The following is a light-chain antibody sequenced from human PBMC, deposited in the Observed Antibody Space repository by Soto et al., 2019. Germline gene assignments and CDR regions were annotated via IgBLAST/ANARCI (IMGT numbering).Light chain of an antibody. Sequence: IQMTQSPSSVSSYEGDRVTITCRASQGISSWLAWYQQKPGKAPKLLIYAASSLQSGVPYRFSGSGSGTEFTLTISSLQSEDFAVYYCQQYFNLWTFGQGTNVAIK. CDR1: QGISSW. CDR2: AAS. CDR3: QQYFNLWT. V-gene: IGKV1-12*01. J-gene: IGKJ1*01.